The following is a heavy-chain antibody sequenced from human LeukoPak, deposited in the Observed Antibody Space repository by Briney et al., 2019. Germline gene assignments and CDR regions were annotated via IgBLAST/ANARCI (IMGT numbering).Heavy chain of an antibody. J-gene: IGHJ4*02. CDR2: IHHSGST. V-gene: IGHV4-4*02. CDR3: ARAGGGIAAAGN. Sequence: SGTLSLTCAVSGGSISSSNWWSWVRQPPGKGLEWIGEIHHSGSTNYNPSLKSRGTISVDKSKNQFSLKLSSVTAADTAVYYCARAGGGIAAAGNWGQGTLVTVSS. D-gene: IGHD6-13*01. CDR1: GGSISSSNW.